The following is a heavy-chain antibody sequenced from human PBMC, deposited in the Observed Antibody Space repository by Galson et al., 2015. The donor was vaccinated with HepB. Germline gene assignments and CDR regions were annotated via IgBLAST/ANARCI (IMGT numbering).Heavy chain of an antibody. CDR2: ISGSSSYI. J-gene: IGHJ4*02. Sequence: SLRLSCAGSGFTFSSYRMTWVRQAPGKGLEWVSSISGSSSYIYYADSVKGRFTISRDNAKNSLYLQMNSLRAEDTAVYYCANYHGGNDYGDYRLDYCGQGTLVTVSS. D-gene: IGHD4-17*01. CDR3: ANYHGGNDYGDYRLDY. CDR1: GFTFSSYR. V-gene: IGHV3-21*01.